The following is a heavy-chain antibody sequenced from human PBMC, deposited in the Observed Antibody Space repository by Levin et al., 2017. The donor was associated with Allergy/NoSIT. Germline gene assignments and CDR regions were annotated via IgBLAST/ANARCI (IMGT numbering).Heavy chain of an antibody. V-gene: IGHV2-5*02. J-gene: IGHJ5*02. CDR1: GFSLSTSGVG. CDR3: AHRRDEITYYDILTGQWPPSWFDP. Sequence: SGPTLVKPTQTLTLTCTFSGFSLSTSGVGVGWIRQPPGKALEWLALIYWDDDKRYSPSLKSRLTITKDTSKNQVVLTMTNMDPVDTATYYCAHRRDEITYYDILTGQWPPSWFDPWGQGTLVTVSS. CDR2: IYWDDDK. D-gene: IGHD3-9*01.